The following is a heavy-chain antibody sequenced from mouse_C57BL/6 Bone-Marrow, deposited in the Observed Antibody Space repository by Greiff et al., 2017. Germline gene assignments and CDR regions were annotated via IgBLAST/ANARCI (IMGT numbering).Heavy chain of an antibody. CDR3: EREAPYGNYFYWYFDV. D-gene: IGHD2-1*01. CDR2: INYDGSST. V-gene: IGHV5-16*01. J-gene: IGHJ1*03. Sequence: EVQLVESEGGLVQPGSSMKLSCTASGFTFSDYYMAWVRQVPEKGLEWVANINYDGSSTYYLDSLKSRFIFSRDNAKNILYLQMSSLKSENTATYYGEREAPYGNYFYWYFDVWGTGTTVTVSS. CDR1: GFTFSDYY.